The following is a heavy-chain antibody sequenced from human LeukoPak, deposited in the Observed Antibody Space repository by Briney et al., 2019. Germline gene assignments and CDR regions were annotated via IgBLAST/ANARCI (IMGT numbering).Heavy chain of an antibody. V-gene: IGHV4-34*01. Sequence: PSETLSLTCAVYGGPFSGYYWGWIRQPPGKGLEWIGEISHSGSTNYNPSLKSRVTISVDTSKNQFSLKLSSVTAADMAVFYYARGRGYNAFDIWGQGTMVTVSS. CDR2: ISHSGST. CDR1: GGPFSGYY. D-gene: IGHD5-18*01. J-gene: IGHJ3*02. CDR3: ARGRGYNAFDI.